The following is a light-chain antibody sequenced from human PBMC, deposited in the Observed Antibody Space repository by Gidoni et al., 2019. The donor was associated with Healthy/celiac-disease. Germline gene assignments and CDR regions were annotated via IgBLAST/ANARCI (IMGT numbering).Light chain of an antibody. CDR1: QSISSW. V-gene: IGKV1-5*03. J-gene: IGKJ3*01. CDR3: QQYNSYSS. Sequence: DIQMTQSPSTPYPSVGDRVTITCRASQSISSWLAWYQQKPGKAPKLLIYKASSLESGVPSRFSGSGSGTEFTLTISSLQPDDFATYYCQQYNSYSSFGPGTKVDIK. CDR2: KAS.